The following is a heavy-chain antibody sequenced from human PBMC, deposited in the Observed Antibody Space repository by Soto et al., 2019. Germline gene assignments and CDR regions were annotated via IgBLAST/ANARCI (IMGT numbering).Heavy chain of an antibody. Sequence: QVQLQQWGAGLLKASETLSLTCAVYGGSFSDYHWSWIPQPPGKGLEWIGEINHSGSTNYNPSLKSRVTISVDTSKNQVSLKLSSVTAADTAVYYCARTASTSIRWFDPWGQGTLVTVSS. J-gene: IGHJ5*02. CDR1: GGSFSDYH. CDR2: INHSGST. V-gene: IGHV4-34*01. D-gene: IGHD3-16*01. CDR3: ARTASTSIRWFDP.